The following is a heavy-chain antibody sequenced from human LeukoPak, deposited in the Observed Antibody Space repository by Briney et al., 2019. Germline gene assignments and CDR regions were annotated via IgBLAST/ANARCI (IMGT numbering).Heavy chain of an antibody. J-gene: IGHJ4*02. Sequence: GGSLRLSCAASGFTFSNAWMSWVRQAPGKGLDWVSTIYSGGSTYYADSVKGRFTISKDNSKNTVYLQMNSLRGEDTAVYYCATGYDGIFDYWGQGTLVTVSS. V-gene: IGHV3-53*01. D-gene: IGHD5-12*01. CDR1: GFTFSNAW. CDR3: ATGYDGIFDY. CDR2: IYSGGST.